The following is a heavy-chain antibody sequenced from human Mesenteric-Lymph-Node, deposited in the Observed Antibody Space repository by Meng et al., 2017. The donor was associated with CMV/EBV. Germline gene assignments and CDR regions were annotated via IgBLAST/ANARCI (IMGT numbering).Heavy chain of an antibody. J-gene: IGHJ4*02. CDR1: GFTFSSYW. Sequence: GESLKISCAASGFTFSSYWMSWVRQAPGKGLEWVANIKQDGSEKYYVDSVKGRFTISRDNAKNSLYLQMNSLRAEDTAVYYCARDLYDFWSGYAGNWGQGTLVTVSS. V-gene: IGHV3-7*01. CDR2: IKQDGSEK. D-gene: IGHD3-3*01. CDR3: ARDLYDFWSGYAGN.